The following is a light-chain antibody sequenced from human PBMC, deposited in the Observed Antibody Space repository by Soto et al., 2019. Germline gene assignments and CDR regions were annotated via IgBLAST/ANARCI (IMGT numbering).Light chain of an antibody. Sequence: IAITQSPVTRSVSPGERATLSVRASQSVTSNLAWYQQKPGQAPRLLIYGASTRAAGIPARFSGSGSGTEFTLPLSRLPSEDFAVYYCQPYNTWPQTFGQGTKVDIK. CDR2: GAS. J-gene: IGKJ1*01. V-gene: IGKV3-15*01. CDR1: QSVTSN. CDR3: QPYNTWPQT.